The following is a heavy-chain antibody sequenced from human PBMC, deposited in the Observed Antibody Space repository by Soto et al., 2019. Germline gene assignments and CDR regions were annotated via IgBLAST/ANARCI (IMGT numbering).Heavy chain of an antibody. Sequence: SETLSLTCTVSGGSISSSSYYWGWIRQPPGKGLEWIGSIYYSGSTYYNPSLKSRVTISVDTSKNQFSLKLSSVTAADTAVYYCARGRLYTRGYSYGYPFDYWGQGTLVTVSS. V-gene: IGHV4-39*01. CDR2: IYYSGST. CDR1: GGSISSSSYY. CDR3: ARGRLYTRGYSYGYPFDY. J-gene: IGHJ4*02. D-gene: IGHD5-18*01.